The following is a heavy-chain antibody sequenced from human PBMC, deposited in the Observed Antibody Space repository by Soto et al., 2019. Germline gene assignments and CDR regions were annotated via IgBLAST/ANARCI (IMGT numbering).Heavy chain of an antibody. D-gene: IGHD2-8*02. V-gene: IGHV4-30-4*01. CDR1: GGSVSSGGYY. CDR2: IYYSGTT. J-gene: IGHJ4*02. Sequence: QVQLQESGPGLVKPSQTLSLTCTVSGGSVSSGGYYWSWIRQTPGKGLEWIGYIYYSGTTYYNPSLKSRATISIDTSNNHFSLKLSSVTAADTAVYFCARDTGGYCYFDYWGQGTLVTVSS. CDR3: ARDTGGYCYFDY.